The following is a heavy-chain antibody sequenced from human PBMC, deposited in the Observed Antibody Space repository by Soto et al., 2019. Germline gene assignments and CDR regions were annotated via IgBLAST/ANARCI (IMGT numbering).Heavy chain of an antibody. Sequence: QVQLVQSGAEVKKPGSSVKVSCKVSGGTFSNYAIDWVRLAPGHGLEWMGGIVPIFGTTYYTQKFQGRATISADDSTTSAYLVMSSLRSEDTAIYYGARVEAVAGLYNYHGLDVWGKGTAVTV. V-gene: IGHV1-69*12. CDR2: IVPIFGTT. CDR1: GGTFSNYA. J-gene: IGHJ6*04. D-gene: IGHD6-19*01. CDR3: ARVEAVAGLYNYHGLDV.